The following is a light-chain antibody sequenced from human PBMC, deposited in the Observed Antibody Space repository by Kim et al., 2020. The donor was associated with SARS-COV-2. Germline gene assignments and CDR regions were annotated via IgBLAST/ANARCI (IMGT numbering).Light chain of an antibody. CDR2: EVS. CDR3: QQRKSWPLT. CDR1: LSVSTR. V-gene: IGKV3-11*01. Sequence: EVVLTQSPATLSLSPGERATLSCRASLSVSTRLAWYQQKPGQPPRLLMYEVSNRATATPARFSGSGSGTDFTLTISSLEPEDFAVYYCQQRKSWPLTFGQGTRLKIK. J-gene: IGKJ5*01.